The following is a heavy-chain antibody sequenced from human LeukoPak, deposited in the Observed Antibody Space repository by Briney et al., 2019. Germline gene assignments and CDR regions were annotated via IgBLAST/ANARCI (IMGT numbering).Heavy chain of an antibody. V-gene: IGHV4-59*01. D-gene: IGHD6-13*01. CDR3: ARPYSSNWYDAFHI. CDR2: VSYRGTT. Sequence: SETLSLTCTVFGGPISSYYWNWIRQPPGKGLEWIGYVSYRGTTNYNPSLKSRVTISVDTSKNQFSLKLSSVTAAGTAVYYCARPYSSNWYDAFHIWGQGTMVTVSS. J-gene: IGHJ3*02. CDR1: GGPISSYY.